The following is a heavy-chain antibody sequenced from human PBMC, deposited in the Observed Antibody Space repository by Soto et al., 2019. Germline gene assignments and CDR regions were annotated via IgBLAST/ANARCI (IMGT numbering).Heavy chain of an antibody. J-gene: IGHJ4*02. CDR2: VDADGSST. V-gene: IGHV3-74*01. D-gene: IGHD1-7*01. CDR1: GFSFTHYR. CDR3: AKAGDWNYVFDF. Sequence: GGSLRLSCAASGFSFTHYRIHWVRQVPGKGLEWVCRVDADGSSTNYAGFAKGRFTISRDNSRNTAYLEMNNLRVDDTALYYCAKAGDWNYVFDFWGQGTSVTVSS.